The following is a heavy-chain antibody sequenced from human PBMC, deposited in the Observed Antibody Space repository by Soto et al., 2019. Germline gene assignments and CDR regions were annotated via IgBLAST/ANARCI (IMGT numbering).Heavy chain of an antibody. CDR2: IIPIFGTA. Sequence: VASVKVSCKASGGTFSSYAISWVRQAPGQGLEWMGGIIPIFGTANYAQKFQGRVTITADKSTSTAYMELSGLRSEDTAVYYCASLRGGDSSGYYFDYWGQGTLVTVSS. CDR3: ASLRGGDSSGYYFDY. D-gene: IGHD3-22*01. CDR1: GGTFSSYA. V-gene: IGHV1-69*06. J-gene: IGHJ4*02.